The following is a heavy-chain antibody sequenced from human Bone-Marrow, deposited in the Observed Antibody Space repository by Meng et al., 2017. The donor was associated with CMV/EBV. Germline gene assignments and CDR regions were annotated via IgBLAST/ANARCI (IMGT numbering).Heavy chain of an antibody. V-gene: IGHV3-7*01. CDR2: IKQDGSEK. CDR1: GFSFSNYW. Sequence: GESLKISCAASGFSFSNYWMTWVRQAPGKGLEWVANIKQDGSEKNYVASVKGRFTISRDNAKNSLYLQMNDLRGDDTAVYYCTRSMDVWGQGTTVTVSS. J-gene: IGHJ6*02. CDR3: TRSMDV.